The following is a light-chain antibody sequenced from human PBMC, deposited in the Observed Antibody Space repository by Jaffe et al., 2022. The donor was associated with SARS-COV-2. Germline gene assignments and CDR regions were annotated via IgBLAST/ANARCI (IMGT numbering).Light chain of an antibody. CDR3: GTWDSSLSAGV. CDR2: ENN. V-gene: IGLV1-51*02. CDR1: SSNIGNNY. Sequence: QSVLTQPPSVSAAPGHKVTISCSGSSSNIGNNYVSWYQQVPGTAPKLLIYENNKRPSGIPDRFSGSKSGTSATLGITGLQTGDEADYYCGTWDSSLSAGVFGGGTELTVL. J-gene: IGLJ3*02.